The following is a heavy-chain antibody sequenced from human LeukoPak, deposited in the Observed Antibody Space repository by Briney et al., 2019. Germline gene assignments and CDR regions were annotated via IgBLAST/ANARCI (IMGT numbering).Heavy chain of an antibody. D-gene: IGHD6-19*01. Sequence: GRSLRLSCAASGFTFSSYVMLWARPAPAKWLYWVAVISYDGSNTYYADAVTGRFTISRYNSKSTLYLQMNRLRAEDTAVYYCATVNVVAVAVSFDYWGQGTLVTVSS. V-gene: IGHV3-30*03. CDR1: GFTFSSYV. CDR3: ATVNVVAVAVSFDY. CDR2: ISYDGSNT. J-gene: IGHJ4*02.